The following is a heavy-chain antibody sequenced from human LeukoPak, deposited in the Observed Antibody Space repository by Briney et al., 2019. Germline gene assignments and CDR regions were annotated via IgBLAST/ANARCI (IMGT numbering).Heavy chain of an antibody. CDR3: ARQRSDYVLYWFDP. J-gene: IGHJ5*02. V-gene: IGHV4-59*08. CDR1: GGSISSYY. CDR2: IYYSGST. D-gene: IGHD3-16*01. Sequence: PSETLSLTCAVSGGSISSYYWSWIRQPPGKGLEWIGYIYYSGSTNYNPSLKSRVTISVDTSKNQFSLKLSSVTAADTAVYYCARQRSDYVLYWFDPWGQGTLVTVSS.